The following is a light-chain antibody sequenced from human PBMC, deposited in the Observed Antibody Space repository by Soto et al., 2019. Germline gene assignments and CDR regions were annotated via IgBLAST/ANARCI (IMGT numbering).Light chain of an antibody. J-gene: IGLJ7*01. CDR1: SSDVGGYNY. CDR2: DVS. V-gene: IGLV2-14*01. CDR3: SSYTSSSAPSAV. Sequence: QSALTQPASVSGSPGQSITISCTGTSSDVGGYNYVSWYQQHPGKAPKLMIYDVSNRPSGVSNRFSGSKSGNTASLTISGLQAEDEADYFYSSYTSSSAPSAVFGGGTQLTVL.